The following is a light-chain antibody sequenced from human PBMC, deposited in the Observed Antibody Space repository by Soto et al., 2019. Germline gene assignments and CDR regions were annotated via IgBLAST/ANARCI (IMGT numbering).Light chain of an antibody. Sequence: EIVLTQSPGTLSLSPGEGATLSCRASQSVSSSYLAWYQQKPGQAPRLLIYGASIRATGIPDRFSGSGSGTDVTLTISRLEPEDFAVYYCQRYGSSPKTFGQGTKVEIK. J-gene: IGKJ1*01. CDR1: QSVSSSY. CDR2: GAS. CDR3: QRYGSSPKT. V-gene: IGKV3-20*01.